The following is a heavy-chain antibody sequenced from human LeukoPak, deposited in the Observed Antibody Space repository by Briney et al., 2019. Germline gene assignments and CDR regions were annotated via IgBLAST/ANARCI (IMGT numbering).Heavy chain of an antibody. V-gene: IGHV4-39*01. J-gene: IGHJ3*02. CDR2: IYYSGST. D-gene: IGHD4-23*01. CDR1: GGSISSYY. Sequence: SETLSLTCTVSGGSISSYYWSWIRQPPGKGLEWIGSIYYSGSTYYNPSLKSRVTISVDTSKNQFSLKLSSVTAADTAVYYCARRTTVVTPGAFDIWGQGTMVTVSS. CDR3: ARRTTVVTPGAFDI.